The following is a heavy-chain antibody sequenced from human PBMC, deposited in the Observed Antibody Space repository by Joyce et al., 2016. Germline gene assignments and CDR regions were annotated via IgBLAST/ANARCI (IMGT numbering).Heavy chain of an antibody. D-gene: IGHD1-26*01. J-gene: IGHJ4*02. CDR3: ARSLYSGSQQDY. CDR1: GFTFSNYW. V-gene: IGHV3-74*01. CDR2: INSDGSTT. Sequence: EVQLVESGGGLVQPGGSLRISFEASGFTFSNYWMHWVRQVPGKGLVWVSRINSDGSTTNYADSVKGRFTSSRDNAKNTLYLQMNSLRDEDTAVYHCARSLYSGSQQDYWGQGTLVTVSS.